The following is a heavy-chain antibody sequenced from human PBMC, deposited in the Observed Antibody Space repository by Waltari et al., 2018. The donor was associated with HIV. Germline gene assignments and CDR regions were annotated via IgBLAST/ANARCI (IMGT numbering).Heavy chain of an antibody. D-gene: IGHD1-1*01. Sequence: QLQLQASGPGLVKPSETLSLTCTVSGGSISSNNYYWGWIRQPPGKGLEWIGTIYYSGSTYYNPSLKSRVTVSVDTSKNQFSLKVSSVTAADTAVYFCARLLDYNFFDFWGQGILVTVSS. J-gene: IGHJ4*02. CDR3: ARLLDYNFFDF. CDR1: GGSISSNNYY. CDR2: IYYSGST. V-gene: IGHV4-39*01.